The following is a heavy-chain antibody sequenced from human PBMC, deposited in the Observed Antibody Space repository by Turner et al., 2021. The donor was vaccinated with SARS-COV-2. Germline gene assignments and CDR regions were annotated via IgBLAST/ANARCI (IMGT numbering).Heavy chain of an antibody. J-gene: IGHJ4*02. CDR2: IHYTGIT. CDR1: AGSITTYSYY. Sequence: QLQLQESGPGLVNPSETLSLPCTVSAGSITTYSYYWGSIRQPPGKGLEWIGSIHYTGITYYIPSLKSRVTISIDTSKNQFALKLSSVTAADTAVYYCARDILSGPIFDFWAQGTLITVSS. V-gene: IGHV4-39*01. D-gene: IGHD3-9*01. CDR3: ARDILSGPIFDF.